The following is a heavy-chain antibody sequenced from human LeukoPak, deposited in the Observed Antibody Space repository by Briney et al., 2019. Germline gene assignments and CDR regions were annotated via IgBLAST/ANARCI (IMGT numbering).Heavy chain of an antibody. V-gene: IGHV4-34*01. D-gene: IGHD1-26*01. J-gene: IGHJ5*02. CDR3: AGGLQWGHWFDP. CDR1: GGSFSGYY. CDR2: INHSGST. Sequence: SETLSLTCAVYGGSFSGYYWSWIRQPPGKGLEWIGEINHSGSTNYNPSLKSRVTISVDTSKNQFSLKLSSVTAADTAVYYCAGGLQWGHWFDPWGQGTLVTVSS.